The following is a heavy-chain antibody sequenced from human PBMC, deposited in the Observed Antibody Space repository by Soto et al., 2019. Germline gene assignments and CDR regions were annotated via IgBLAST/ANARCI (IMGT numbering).Heavy chain of an antibody. Sequence: QSQTLSLTCAVYGGSFSGYYWSWIRQPPGKGLEWIGEINHSGSTNYNPSLKSRVTISVDTSKNQFSLKLSSVTAADTAVYYCARYDDYGDYEHYDAFDIWGQGTMVTVSS. J-gene: IGHJ3*02. CDR1: GGSFSGYY. CDR3: ARYDDYGDYEHYDAFDI. CDR2: INHSGST. V-gene: IGHV4-34*01. D-gene: IGHD4-17*01.